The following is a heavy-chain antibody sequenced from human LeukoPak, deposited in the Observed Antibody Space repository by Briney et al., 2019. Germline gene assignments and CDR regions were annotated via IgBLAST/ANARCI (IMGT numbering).Heavy chain of an antibody. Sequence: PGGSLRPSCAASGFTFSSYAMSWVRQAPGKGLEWVSAISGSGGSTYYADSVKGRFTISRDNSKNTLYLQMNSLRAEDTAVYYCAKGMEWELLIAFDYWGQGTLVTVSS. J-gene: IGHJ4*02. V-gene: IGHV3-23*01. D-gene: IGHD1-26*01. CDR1: GFTFSSYA. CDR3: AKGMEWELLIAFDY. CDR2: ISGSGGST.